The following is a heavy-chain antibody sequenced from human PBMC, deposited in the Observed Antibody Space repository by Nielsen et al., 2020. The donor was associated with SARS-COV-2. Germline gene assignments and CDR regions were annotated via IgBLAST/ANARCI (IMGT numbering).Heavy chain of an antibody. J-gene: IGHJ6*03. CDR1: GDIVSSSSAA. CDR2: TYYRSKWYN. V-gene: IGHV6-1*01. CDR3: ARARGAYGDYYYYYYTDV. D-gene: IGHD4-17*01. Sequence: SETLSLTCATSGDIVSSSSAAWNWIRQSPSRGLEWLGRTYYRSKWYNDYAVSVKSRITINPDTSKNQFSLHLNSVTPEDTAVYYCARARGAYGDYYYYYYTDVWGKGTTVTVSS.